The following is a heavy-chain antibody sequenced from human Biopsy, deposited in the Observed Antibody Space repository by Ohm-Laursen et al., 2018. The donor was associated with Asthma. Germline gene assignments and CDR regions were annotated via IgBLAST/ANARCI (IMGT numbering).Heavy chain of an antibody. J-gene: IGHJ4*02. CDR1: GGSMTSGSHT. V-gene: IGHV4-31*03. Sequence: SQTLSLTCTVSGGSMTSGSHTWNWIRQIPGKGLEWIGYIFDSEGSYYNPSLKSRVMISLDTSQNQFSLSLNSVTAADTAVYFCARGSGLYPESPFDYWGQGTLVTVSS. CDR2: IFDSEGS. D-gene: IGHD2-15*01. CDR3: ARGSGLYPESPFDY.